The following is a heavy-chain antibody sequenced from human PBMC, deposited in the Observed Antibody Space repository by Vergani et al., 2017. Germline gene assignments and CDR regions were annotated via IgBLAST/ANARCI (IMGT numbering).Heavy chain of an antibody. D-gene: IGHD2-21*02. V-gene: IGHV1-69*01. J-gene: IGHJ5*02. CDR1: GGTFSSYA. Sequence: QVQLVQSGAEVKKPGSSVKVSCKASGGTFSSYAISWVRQAPGQGLEWMGGIIPIFGTANYAQKFQGRVTVTADESTSTAYMELSSLRSEDTAVYYCASSYCGGDCYINWFDPWGQGTLVTVSS. CDR2: IIPIFGTA. CDR3: ASSYCGGDCYINWFDP.